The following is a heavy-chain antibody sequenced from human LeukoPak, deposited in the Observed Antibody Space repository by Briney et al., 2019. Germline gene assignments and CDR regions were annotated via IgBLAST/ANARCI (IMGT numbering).Heavy chain of an antibody. V-gene: IGHV1-69*13. J-gene: IGHJ4*02. CDR1: GGTFSSYA. CDR2: IIPIFGTA. D-gene: IGHD3-9*01. CDR3: ARSRFYDILTGYYEYYFDY. Sequence: ASVKVSCKASGGTFSSYAISWVRQAPGQGLEWMGGIIPIFGTANYAQKFQGRVTITADESTSTAYMELSSLRSEDTAVYYCARSRFYDILTGYYEYYFDYWGQGTLVTVSS.